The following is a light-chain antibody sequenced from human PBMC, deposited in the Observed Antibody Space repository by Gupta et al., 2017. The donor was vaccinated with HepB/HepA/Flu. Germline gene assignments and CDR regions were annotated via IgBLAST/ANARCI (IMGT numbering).Light chain of an antibody. V-gene: IGKV1-39*01. CDR3: QQIYCNPPST. CDR1: QSISSY. Sequence: DIQMTQSTSSLSASVGDRVTITCRASQSISSYLNWYQQKPGKAPKLLIYAASSLQSGVPSRFSGIEYGTDFTLTISSRQPEDFASYYFQQIYCNPPSTFGRGTKVDIK. J-gene: IGKJ3*01. CDR2: AAS.